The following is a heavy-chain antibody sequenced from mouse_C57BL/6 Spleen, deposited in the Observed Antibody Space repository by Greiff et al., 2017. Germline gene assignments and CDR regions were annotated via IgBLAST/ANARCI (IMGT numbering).Heavy chain of an antibody. J-gene: IGHJ3*01. Sequence: VMLVESGPGLVQPSQSLSITCTVSGFSLTSYGVHWVRQSPGKGLEWLGVIWSGGSTDYNAAFISRLSISKDNSKSQVFFKMNSLQADDTAIYYCASYDGYFWFAYWGQGTLVTVSA. CDR3: ASYDGYFWFAY. CDR2: IWSGGST. D-gene: IGHD2-3*01. V-gene: IGHV2-2*01. CDR1: GFSLTSYG.